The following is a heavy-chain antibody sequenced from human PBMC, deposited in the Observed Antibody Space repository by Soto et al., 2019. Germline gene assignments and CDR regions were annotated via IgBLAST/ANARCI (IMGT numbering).Heavy chain of an antibody. V-gene: IGHV4-31*03. Sequence: SETLSLTCTASGGSIRSGGHYWTWIRQDRGKGLEWIGNIYYNGTTYYNPSLKSGLNILLDTSKIQFYMRLRSEDTAVYYCARDMVPWSGYAYYYYYGMDVWGHGTTVTVTS. CDR3: ARDMVPWSGYAYYYYYGMDV. CDR1: GGSIRSGGHY. D-gene: IGHD3-3*01. J-gene: IGHJ6*02. CDR2: IYYNGTT.